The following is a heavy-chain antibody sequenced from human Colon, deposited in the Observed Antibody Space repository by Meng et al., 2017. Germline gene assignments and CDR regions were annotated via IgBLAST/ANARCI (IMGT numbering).Heavy chain of an antibody. CDR2: INHSGST. Sequence: VQLQQWGAGLFKPSETLSRTCAVYGGSFSGYYWSWIRQPPGKGLEWIGEINHSGSTNYNPSLKSRVTISVDTSKNQFSLKLSSVTAADTAVYYCARGRYSGYLPWGQGTLVTVSS. J-gene: IGHJ5*02. D-gene: IGHD5-12*01. CDR1: GGSFSGYY. CDR3: ARGRYSGYLP. V-gene: IGHV4-34*01.